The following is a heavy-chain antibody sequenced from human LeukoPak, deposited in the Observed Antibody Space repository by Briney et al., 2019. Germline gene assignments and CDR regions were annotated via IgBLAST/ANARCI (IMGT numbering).Heavy chain of an antibody. Sequence: PGGSLRLSCAASGFTFSSYAMHWVRQAPGKGLEWVAVISCDGSNKYYAVSVKGRFTISRDNSKNTLYLQMNSLRAEDTAVYYCAREKEAAAGQTYYFDYWGQGTLVTVSS. CDR1: GFTFSSYA. CDR3: AREKEAAAGQTYYFDY. J-gene: IGHJ4*02. CDR2: ISCDGSNK. V-gene: IGHV3-30*04. D-gene: IGHD6-13*01.